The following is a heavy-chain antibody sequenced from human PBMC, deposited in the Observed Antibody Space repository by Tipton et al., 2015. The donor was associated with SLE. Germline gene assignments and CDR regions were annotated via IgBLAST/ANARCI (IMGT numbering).Heavy chain of an antibody. V-gene: IGHV4-59*12. CDR1: GGFISSYY. Sequence: TLSLTCTVSGGFISSYYWSWIRQPPGKGLEWIGYIYYGGSTNYNPSLKSRVTISIDTSKNQFSLKLSSVTAADTAVYYCARERRHSSSWVEDAFDIWGQGTMVTVSS. D-gene: IGHD6-13*01. CDR3: ARERRHSSSWVEDAFDI. CDR2: IYYGGST. J-gene: IGHJ3*02.